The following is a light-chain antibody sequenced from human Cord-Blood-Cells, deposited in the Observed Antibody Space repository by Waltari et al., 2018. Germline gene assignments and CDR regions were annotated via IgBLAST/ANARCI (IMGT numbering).Light chain of an antibody. CDR2: DAS. CDR3: QQRSNWPPLT. J-gene: IGKJ4*01. Sequence: EIVLTQSPATLSLSPGERATLSCRPSQSVSSYLARYQQKPCQAPRLLIYDASNRATGIPARFSGSGSGTDFTLTISSLEPEDFAVYYCQQRSNWPPLTFGGGTKVEIK. V-gene: IGKV3-11*01. CDR1: QSVSSY.